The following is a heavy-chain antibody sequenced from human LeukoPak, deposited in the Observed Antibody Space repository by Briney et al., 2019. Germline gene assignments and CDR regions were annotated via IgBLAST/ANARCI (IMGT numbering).Heavy chain of an antibody. CDR2: IRSSDSTI. CDR1: GFTFSTYS. V-gene: IGHV3-48*04. D-gene: IGHD3-10*02. J-gene: IGHJ6*04. CDR3: AELGITMIGGV. Sequence: GGSLRLSCAASGFTFSTYSMNWVRQAPGKGLEWVSYIRSSDSTIYYADSVKGRFTISRDNAKNSLYLQMNSLRAEDTAVYYCAELGITMIGGVWGKGTTVTISS.